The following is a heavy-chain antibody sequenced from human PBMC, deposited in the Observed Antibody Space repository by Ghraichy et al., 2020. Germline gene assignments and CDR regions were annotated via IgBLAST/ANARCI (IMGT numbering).Heavy chain of an antibody. CDR3: ARGSSYDILTGFSQSPSPLDY. CDR1: GFTFSSYA. D-gene: IGHD3-9*01. Sequence: GSLRLSCAASGFTFSSYAMHWVRQAPGKGLEWVAVISYDGSNKYYADSVKGRFTISRDNSKNTLYLQMNSLRAEDTAVYYCARGSSYDILTGFSQSPSPLDYWGQGTLVTVSS. CDR2: ISYDGSNK. V-gene: IGHV3-30-3*01. J-gene: IGHJ4*02.